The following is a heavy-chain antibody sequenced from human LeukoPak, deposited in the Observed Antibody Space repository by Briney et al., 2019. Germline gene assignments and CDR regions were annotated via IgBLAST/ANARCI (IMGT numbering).Heavy chain of an antibody. CDR1: GGSFSGYY. J-gene: IGHJ4*02. CDR2: INHSGST. CDR3: ARMGYYYDSSGYAFDY. D-gene: IGHD3-22*01. Sequence: SETLSLTCAVYGGSFSGYYWSWIRQPPGKGLEWIGEINHSGSTNYNPSLKSRVTISVDTSKNQFSLKLSSVTAADTAVYYYARMGYYYDSSGYAFDYWGQGTLVTVSS. V-gene: IGHV4-34*01.